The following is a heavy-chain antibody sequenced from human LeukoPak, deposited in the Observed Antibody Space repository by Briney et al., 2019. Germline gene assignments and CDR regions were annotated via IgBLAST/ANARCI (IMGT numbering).Heavy chain of an antibody. D-gene: IGHD3-22*01. CDR3: ARSYDSRGYYYYGMDV. V-gene: IGHV4-39*07. CDR2: IYYSGST. J-gene: IGHJ6*02. Sequence: SETLSLTCTVSGGSISSGAYYWGWIRQPPGKGLEWIGAIYYSGSTYYNPSLKSRVTISVDTSKNQFSLRLSSVTAADTAVYYCARSYDSRGYYYYGMDVWGQGATVTVSS. CDR1: GGSISSGAYY.